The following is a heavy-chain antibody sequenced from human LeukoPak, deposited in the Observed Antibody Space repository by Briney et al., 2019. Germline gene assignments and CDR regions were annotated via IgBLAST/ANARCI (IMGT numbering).Heavy chain of an antibody. Sequence: GASVKVSCKASGYTFISYGISWVRQAPGQGLEWMGWISAYNGNTNYAQKVQGRVTLTTETSTSTAYMELRSLRSDDTAVYYCARDRQLGSSGYYAAYWGQGTLVTVSS. CDR2: ISAYNGNT. CDR1: GYTFISYG. D-gene: IGHD3-22*01. J-gene: IGHJ4*02. V-gene: IGHV1-18*01. CDR3: ARDRQLGSSGYYAAY.